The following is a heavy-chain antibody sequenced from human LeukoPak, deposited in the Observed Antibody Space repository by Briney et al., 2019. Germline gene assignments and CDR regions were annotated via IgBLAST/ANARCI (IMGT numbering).Heavy chain of an antibody. V-gene: IGHV3-23*01. Sequence: GGSLRLSCAASGFTFSNYAMSWVRQAPEKGLEWVSAISGSGGSTYYADSVKGRFTISRDNSKNTLYLQMNSLRAEDTAVYYCAKGGRGRYSYGYDGHYFDYWGQGTLVTVSS. J-gene: IGHJ4*02. CDR2: ISGSGGST. CDR3: AKGGRGRYSYGYDGHYFDY. CDR1: GFTFSNYA. D-gene: IGHD5-18*01.